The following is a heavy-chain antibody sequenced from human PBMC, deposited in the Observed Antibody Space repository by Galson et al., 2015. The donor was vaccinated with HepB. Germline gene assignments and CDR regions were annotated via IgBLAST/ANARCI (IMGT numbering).Heavy chain of an antibody. Sequence: TLSLTCTVSGASISTGSYYWSWIRQHPGKGLEWLGYIYYNGRAYYNPSLKSRVMMSVDTSETQFSLKLSSVTAADTAVYFCARVYLYDYGEKDFYFSYMDVWGKGTTVTVSS. CDR1: GASISTGSYY. J-gene: IGHJ6*03. CDR3: ARVYLYDYGEKDFYFSYMDV. CDR2: IYYNGRA. V-gene: IGHV4-31*03. D-gene: IGHD4-17*01.